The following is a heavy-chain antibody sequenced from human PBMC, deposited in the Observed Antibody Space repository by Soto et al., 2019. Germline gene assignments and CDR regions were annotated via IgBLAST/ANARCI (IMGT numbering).Heavy chain of an antibody. D-gene: IGHD3-10*01. V-gene: IGHV5-51*01. CDR3: ARNLLVSDATHTNWFDP. J-gene: IGHJ5*02. CDR1: GNSFTGYW. Sequence: HGESLKISCKGSGNSFTGYWIGWVRQMPGKGLEWMGIIYPDDSDTRYSPSFQGQVTISADKSISTAYLQWSSLKASDSAMYYCARNLLVSDATHTNWFDPWGQGTLVTVSS. CDR2: IYPDDSDT.